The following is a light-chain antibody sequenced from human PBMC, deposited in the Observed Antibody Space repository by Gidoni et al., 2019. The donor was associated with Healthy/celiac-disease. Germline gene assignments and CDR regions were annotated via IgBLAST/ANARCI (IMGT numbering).Light chain of an antibody. J-gene: IGLJ2*01. CDR1: ALPKQY. V-gene: IGLV3-25*02. CDR3: QSADSSGTSDVV. Sequence: SYELTQPPSVSVSPGQTARITCSGDALPKQYAYWYQQKPGQAPVLVIYKDRERPSGIPERFSGSSSGTTVTLTISGVQAEDEADYYCQSADSSGTSDVVFGGGTKLTVL. CDR2: KDR.